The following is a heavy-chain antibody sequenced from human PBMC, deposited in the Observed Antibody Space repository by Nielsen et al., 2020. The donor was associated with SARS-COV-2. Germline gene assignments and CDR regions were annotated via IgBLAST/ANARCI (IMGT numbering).Heavy chain of an antibody. Sequence: ASVKVSCKASGYTFTSYAMNWVRQAPGQGLEWMGWINTNTGNPTYAQGFTGQFVFSLDTSVSTAYLQICSLKAEDTAVYYCARGRIAARRQSPSTYWFDPWGQGTLVTVSS. CDR1: GYTFTSYA. D-gene: IGHD6-6*01. V-gene: IGHV7-4-1*01. CDR2: INTNTGNP. J-gene: IGHJ5*02. CDR3: ARGRIAARRQSPSTYWFDP.